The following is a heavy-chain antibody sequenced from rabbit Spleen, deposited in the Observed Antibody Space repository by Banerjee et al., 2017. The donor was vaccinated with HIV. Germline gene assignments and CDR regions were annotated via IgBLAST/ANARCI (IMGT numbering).Heavy chain of an antibody. J-gene: IGHJ3*01. CDR1: GFSFTDKYV. D-gene: IGHD7-1*01. CDR3: ARDLPYIIGWTFGF. CDR2: INTITGKT. Sequence: QEQLVESGGGLVQPEGSLTLTCTASGFSFTDKYVMCWVRQAPGKGLEWIGCINTITGKTVSATWAKVRFTISRASSTTVFLQMTSLTAADTATYFCARDLPYIIGWTFGFWGQGTLVTVS. V-gene: IGHV1S45*01.